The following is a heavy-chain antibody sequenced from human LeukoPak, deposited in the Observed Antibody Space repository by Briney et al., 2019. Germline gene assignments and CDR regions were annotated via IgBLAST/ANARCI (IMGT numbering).Heavy chain of an antibody. Sequence: SETLSLSCTVSGGSISSYYWSWIRQPPGKGLEWIGYMYYSGSTNYNPSLKSRVTISVDTSKNQFSLKLSSVAAADTAVYYCAREDYSYGLDYWGQGTLVTVSS. CDR1: GGSISSYY. J-gene: IGHJ4*02. D-gene: IGHD5-18*01. CDR2: MYYSGST. CDR3: AREDYSYGLDY. V-gene: IGHV4-59*01.